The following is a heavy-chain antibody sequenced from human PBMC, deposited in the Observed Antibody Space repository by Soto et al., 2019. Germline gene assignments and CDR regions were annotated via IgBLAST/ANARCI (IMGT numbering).Heavy chain of an antibody. J-gene: IGHJ3*02. V-gene: IGHV1-46*01. CDR3: AREGGDQYYYDSSGYKTALDAVDI. CDR1: GYTFTSYY. CDR2: INPSGGST. D-gene: IGHD3-22*01. Sequence: ASVKVSCKASGYTFTSYYMHWVRQAPGQGLEWMGIINPSGGSTSYAQKFQGRVTMTRDTSTSTVYMELSSLRSEDTAVYYCAREGGDQYYYDSSGYKTALDAVDIWGQ.